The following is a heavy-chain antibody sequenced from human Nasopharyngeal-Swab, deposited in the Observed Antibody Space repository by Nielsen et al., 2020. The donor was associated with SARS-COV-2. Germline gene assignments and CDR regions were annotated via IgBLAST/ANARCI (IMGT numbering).Heavy chain of an antibody. D-gene: IGHD3-22*01. J-gene: IGHJ3*02. Sequence: SVKVSCKASGFTFISSAVQWVRQARGQRREWIGWIVVGSGNTNYAQKFQERVTITRDMSTSTAYMELSSLRSEDTAVYYCAASPNYYDSSGYPFDIWGQGTMVTVSS. CDR3: AASPNYYDSSGYPFDI. CDR1: GFTFISSA. V-gene: IGHV1-58*01. CDR2: IVVGSGNT.